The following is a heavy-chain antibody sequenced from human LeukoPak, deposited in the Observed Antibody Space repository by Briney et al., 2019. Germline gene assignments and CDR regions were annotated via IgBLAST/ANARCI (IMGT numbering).Heavy chain of an antibody. J-gene: IGHJ4*02. Sequence: GGSLRLSCAASGFTFSNYGMHWVRQAPGKGLEWVTFIRYDGSNKYYADSVKGRFTISRDNSKNTLYLQMNSLRAEDTAVYYCAKPMTTVTSPHIFDYWGQGTLVTVSS. D-gene: IGHD4-17*01. V-gene: IGHV3-30*02. CDR2: IRYDGSNK. CDR1: GFTFSNYG. CDR3: AKPMTTVTSPHIFDY.